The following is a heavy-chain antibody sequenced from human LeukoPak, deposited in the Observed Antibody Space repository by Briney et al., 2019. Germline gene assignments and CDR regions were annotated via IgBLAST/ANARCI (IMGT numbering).Heavy chain of an antibody. V-gene: IGHV4-59*01. Sequence: PSETLSLTCTVSGGSISSYYLSWIRQPPGKGLEWIGYIYYSGSTSYNPSLKSRVTISVDTSKNQFSLKLSSVTAADTAVYYCARTGIRLWPWYFDYWGRGTLVTVSS. CDR3: ARTGIRLWPWYFDY. D-gene: IGHD5-18*01. J-gene: IGHJ4*02. CDR2: IYYSGST. CDR1: GGSISSYY.